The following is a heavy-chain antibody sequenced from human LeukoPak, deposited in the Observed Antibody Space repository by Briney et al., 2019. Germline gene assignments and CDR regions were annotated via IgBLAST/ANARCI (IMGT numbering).Heavy chain of an antibody. Sequence: PSQTLSLTCTVSGGSISSGGYYWSWIRQPPGEGLEWIGYIYHSGSTYYNPSLKSRVTISVDRSKNQFSLKLSSVTAADTAVYYCARVGAFGELLPDYYFDYWGQGTLVTVSS. CDR2: IYHSGST. D-gene: IGHD3-10*01. V-gene: IGHV4-30-2*01. CDR3: ARVGAFGELLPDYYFDY. J-gene: IGHJ4*02. CDR1: GGSISSGGYY.